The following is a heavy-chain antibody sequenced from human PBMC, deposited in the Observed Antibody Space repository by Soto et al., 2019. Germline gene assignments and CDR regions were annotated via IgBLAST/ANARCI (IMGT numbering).Heavy chain of an antibody. V-gene: IGHV1-69*02. J-gene: IGHJ6*03. Sequence: QVQLVQSGAEVKKPGSSVKVSCEASGGSVTSYTFTWVRQAPGQGLEWMGRIIPIKGRADYALKLQDRVTITADRSTKTVYMELRCLRHEDTAIYYCANSLLFVDHAYMDVWGKGTTVTVSS. D-gene: IGHD2-21*01. CDR1: GGSVTSYT. CDR3: ANSLLFVDHAYMDV. CDR2: IIPIKGRA.